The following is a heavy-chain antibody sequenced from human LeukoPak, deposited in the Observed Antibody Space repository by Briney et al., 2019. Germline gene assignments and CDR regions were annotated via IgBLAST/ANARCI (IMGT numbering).Heavy chain of an antibody. D-gene: IGHD3-9*01. CDR1: GYTFTSYG. Sequence: ASVKVSCKASGYTFTSYGISWVRQAPGQGLEWMGWISAYNGNTNYAQKLQGRVTMTTDTSTSTAYMELRSLRSDDTAVYYCARDRAPNYDILTGYPSSGWFDPWGQGTLVTVSS. J-gene: IGHJ5*02. CDR3: ARDRAPNYDILTGYPSSGWFDP. V-gene: IGHV1-18*01. CDR2: ISAYNGNT.